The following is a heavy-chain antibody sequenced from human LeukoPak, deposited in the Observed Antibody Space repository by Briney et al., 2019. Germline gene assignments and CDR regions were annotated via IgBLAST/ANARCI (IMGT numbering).Heavy chain of an antibody. V-gene: IGHV3-74*03. Sequence: GGSLRLSSAASGFTFSNYWMHWVPPAPGKGLVWGLHIHTDGSSAAYVDSVKGRFTISRDNAKNTLYLQMNSLRAADTAVYYCVRGGGSEAVPTLGAPFSIGGQGKMAAVSS. D-gene: IGHD2-15*01. CDR2: IHTDGSSA. CDR3: VRGGGSEAVPTLGAPFSI. J-gene: IGHJ3*02. CDR1: GFTFSNYW.